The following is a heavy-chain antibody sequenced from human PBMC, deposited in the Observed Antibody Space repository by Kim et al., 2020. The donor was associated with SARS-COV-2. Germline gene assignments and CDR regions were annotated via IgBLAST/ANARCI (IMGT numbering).Heavy chain of an antibody. V-gene: IGHV3-23*03. J-gene: IGHJ2*01. CDR3: AKDRGYSSSPYFDL. D-gene: IGHD6-6*01. CDR2: IYSGGSST. CDR1: GFTFSSYA. Sequence: GGSLRLSCAASGFTFSSYAMSWVRQAPGKGLEWVSVIYSGGSSTYYADSVKGRFTISRDNSKNTLYLQMNSLRAEDTAVYYCAKDRGYSSSPYFDLWGRGTLVTVSS.